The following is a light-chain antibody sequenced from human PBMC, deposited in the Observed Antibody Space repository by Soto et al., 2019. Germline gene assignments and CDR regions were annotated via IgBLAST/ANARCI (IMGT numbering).Light chain of an antibody. CDR1: QSVSSY. CDR3: QQRGDWPPVT. Sequence: EIVLTQSPAILSLSPGERATLSCRASQSVSSYLAWYQQKPGQAPGLLIHDASNRATGIPVRFSGSGSGTDFTLTISSLEPEDFAVYYCQQRGDWPPVTFGPGTKVDIK. J-gene: IGKJ3*01. CDR2: DAS. V-gene: IGKV3-11*01.